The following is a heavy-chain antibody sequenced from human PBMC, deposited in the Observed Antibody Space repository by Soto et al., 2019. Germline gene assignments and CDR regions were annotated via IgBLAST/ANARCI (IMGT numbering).Heavy chain of an antibody. J-gene: IGHJ6*02. CDR2: IYDTGTT. CDR3: ARVFASRPTRLYYFHNADAHTPPPHHYYGMDV. CDR1: GDSVRSRSYY. V-gene: IGHV4-61*01. D-gene: IGHD3-10*01. Sequence: LSLTCTVSGDSVRSRSYYWSWIRQPPGRGLEWIGNIYDTGTTDYNPSLKSRVTMSIDAPENQFSLRLTSVTAADTALYFCARVFASRPTRLYYFHNADAHTPPPHHYYGMDVWGQGXTVTVSS.